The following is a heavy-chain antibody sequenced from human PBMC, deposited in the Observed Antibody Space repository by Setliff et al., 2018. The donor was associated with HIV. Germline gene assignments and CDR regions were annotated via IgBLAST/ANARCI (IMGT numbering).Heavy chain of an antibody. J-gene: IGHJ3*02. CDR2: ISSSSSYI. V-gene: IGHV3-21*04. CDR3: ARDVSYSVGPVAYDVFDI. Sequence: PGGSLRLSCVASGFTFSSYSMNWVRQAPGKGLEWVSSISSSSSYIKYAQTVKGRSTISRDNAKNSLSLLMTSLRAEDTAMYYCARDVSYSVGPVAYDVFDIWGQGTMVTVSS. CDR1: GFTFSSYS. D-gene: IGHD2-15*01.